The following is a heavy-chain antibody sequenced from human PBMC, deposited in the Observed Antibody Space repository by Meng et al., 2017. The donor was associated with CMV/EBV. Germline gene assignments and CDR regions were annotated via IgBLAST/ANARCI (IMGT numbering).Heavy chain of an antibody. CDR1: GGSFSGYY. D-gene: IGHD2-2*01. Sequence: SETLSLTCAVYGGSFSGYYWSWIRQPPGKGLEWIGEINHSGSTNYNPSLKSRVTISVDTSKNQFSLKLSSVTAADTAEYYCARGAHCSSTSCYNIWGQGTLVTVSS. CDR3: ARGAHCSSTSCYNI. J-gene: IGHJ4*02. V-gene: IGHV4-34*01. CDR2: INHSGST.